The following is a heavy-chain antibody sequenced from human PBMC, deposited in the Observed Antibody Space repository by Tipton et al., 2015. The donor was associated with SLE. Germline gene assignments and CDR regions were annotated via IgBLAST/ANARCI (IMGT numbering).Heavy chain of an antibody. CDR3: TRGLPGDYVSSGYM. CDR2: IYHCGST. CDR1: GYSISSGYY. Sequence: TLSLTCSVSGYSISSGYYWDWMRQPPGKGGEWSGSIYHCGSTHYNPPLKRRVTISVDTTKNQYAPKLTAGTAADTAVYYCTRGLPGDYVSSGYMWGQGAVVSVSS. J-gene: IGHJ4*02. V-gene: IGHV4-38-2*02. D-gene: IGHD3-22*01.